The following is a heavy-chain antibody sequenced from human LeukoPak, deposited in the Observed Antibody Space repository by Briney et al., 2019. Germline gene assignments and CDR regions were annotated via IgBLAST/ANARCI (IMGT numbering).Heavy chain of an antibody. CDR3: ASPGASISSWYRLGFYP. Sequence: GGSLSLSCAASGFIFSTYSTNWVRQAPGKGLEWVSCISSISTISIPDTVRGRFTISRDHATNPLYLQMNSLRAADTAVYYRASPGASISSWYRLGFYPWGEGTLVSVSS. CDR2: ISSISTI. V-gene: IGHV3-48*01. J-gene: IGHJ5*02. CDR1: GFIFSTYS. D-gene: IGHD6-13*01.